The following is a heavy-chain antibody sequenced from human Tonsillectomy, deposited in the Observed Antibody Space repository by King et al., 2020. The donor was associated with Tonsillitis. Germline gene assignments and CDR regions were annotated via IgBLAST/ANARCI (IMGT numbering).Heavy chain of an antibody. CDR3: AREEYLGDAFDI. D-gene: IGHD6-6*01. Sequence: VQLVESGGGLVQPGGSLRLSCAASGFTFSSYSMNWVRQAAGKGLEWVSYISSSSNMIYYADSLKGRFTISRDNAKNSLYLQMNSLRAEDTAVYYCAREEYLGDAFDIWGQGTMVTVSS. V-gene: IGHV3-48*01. CDR1: GFTFSSYS. CDR2: ISSSSNMI. J-gene: IGHJ3*02.